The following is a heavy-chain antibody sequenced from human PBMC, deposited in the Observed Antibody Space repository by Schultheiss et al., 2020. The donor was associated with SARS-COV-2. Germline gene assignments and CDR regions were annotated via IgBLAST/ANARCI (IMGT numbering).Heavy chain of an antibody. D-gene: IGHD2-2*01. CDR1: GFTFSSYA. J-gene: IGHJ5*02. CDR2: ISGSGGST. V-gene: IGHV3-23*01. CDR3: AKDPHCSSTSCPGGP. Sequence: GGSLRLSCAASGFTFSSYAMSWVRQAPGKGLEWVSAISGSGGSTYYADSVKGRFTISRDNSKNTLYLQMNSLRAEDTAVYYCAKDPHCSSTSCPGGPWGQGTLVTVSS.